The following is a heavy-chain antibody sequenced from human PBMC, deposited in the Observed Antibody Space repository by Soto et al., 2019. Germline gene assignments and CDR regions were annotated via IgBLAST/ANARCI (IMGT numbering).Heavy chain of an antibody. CDR2: ISAYNGNT. D-gene: IGHD5-18*01. Sequence: GASVKVSCKASGYTFTSYGISWVRQAPGQGLEWMGWISAYNGNTNYAQKLQGRVTMTTDTSTSTAYMELRGLRSDDTAVYYCARLGYSNYYYYGMDVWGQGTTVTVSS. V-gene: IGHV1-18*01. CDR1: GYTFTSYG. CDR3: ARLGYSNYYYYGMDV. J-gene: IGHJ6*02.